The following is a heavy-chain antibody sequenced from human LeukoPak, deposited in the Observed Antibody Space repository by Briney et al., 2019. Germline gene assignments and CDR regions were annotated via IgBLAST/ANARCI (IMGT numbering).Heavy chain of an antibody. CDR1: GFTFSSYN. V-gene: IGHV3-48*01. D-gene: IGHD6-13*01. CDR2: ISSSSSTI. J-gene: IGHJ4*02. Sequence: GGSLRLSCAASGFTFSSYNMNWVRQAPGKGLEWVSYISSSSSTIYYADSVKGRFTISRDDAKNSLYLQMNSLRAEDTAVYYCARAGYSSNWRSFDNWGQGTLVTVSS. CDR3: ARAGYSSNWRSFDN.